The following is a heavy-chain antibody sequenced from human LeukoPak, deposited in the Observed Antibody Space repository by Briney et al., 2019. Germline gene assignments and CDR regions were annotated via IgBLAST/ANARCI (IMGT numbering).Heavy chain of an antibody. CDR2: MNPNSGNT. J-gene: IGHJ4*02. D-gene: IGHD6-13*01. CDR3: ARGNIAAAGTGY. CDR1: GYTFTSYD. Sequence: ASVKVSCKASGYTFTSYDINWVRQATGQGLEWMGWMNPNSGNTGYAQKFQGRVTMTRDASTSTVYMELSSLRSEDTAVYYCARGNIAAAGTGYWGQGTLVTVSS. V-gene: IGHV1-8*02.